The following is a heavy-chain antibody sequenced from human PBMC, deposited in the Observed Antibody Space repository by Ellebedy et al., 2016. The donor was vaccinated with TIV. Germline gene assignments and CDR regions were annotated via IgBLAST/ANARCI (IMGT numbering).Heavy chain of an antibody. CDR2: ISAYNGNT. CDR3: ARGGGGWFGESNPIDY. V-gene: IGHV1-18*01. CDR1: SYTFTSYG. J-gene: IGHJ4*02. Sequence: ASVKVSXKASSYTFTSYGISWVRQAPGQGLEWMGWISAYNGNTNYAQKLQGRVTMTTDTSTSTAYMELRSLRSDDTAVYYCARGGGGWFGESNPIDYWGQGTLVTVSS. D-gene: IGHD3-10*01.